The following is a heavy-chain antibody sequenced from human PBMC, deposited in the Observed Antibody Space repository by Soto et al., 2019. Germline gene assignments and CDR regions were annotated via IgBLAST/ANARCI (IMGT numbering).Heavy chain of an antibody. D-gene: IGHD3-22*01. CDR3: AKADYYDSSGYSDAFDI. CDR2: ISYDGSNK. J-gene: IGHJ3*02. V-gene: IGHV3-30*18. Sequence: QVQLVESGGGVVQPGRSLRLSCAASGFTFSSYGMHWVRQAPGKGLEWVAVISYDGSNKYYADSVKGRFTISRDNSKNTLYRQMNSLRAEDTAVYYCAKADYYDSSGYSDAFDIWGQGTMVTVSS. CDR1: GFTFSSYG.